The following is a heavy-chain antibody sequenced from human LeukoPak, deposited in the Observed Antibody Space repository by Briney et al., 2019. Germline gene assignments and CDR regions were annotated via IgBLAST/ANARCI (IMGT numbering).Heavy chain of an antibody. D-gene: IGHD6-19*01. J-gene: IGHJ4*02. V-gene: IGHV3-23*01. CDR2: ISLDGETT. CDR3: AQGFSSGWYPY. CDR1: GFSVSSFG. Sequence: GGSLRLSCAVSGFSVSSFGMSWVRQAPGKGLEWISAISLDGETTWYADSVKGRFIISRGNSKNTLYLQLTSLRAEDTAVYYCAQGFSSGWYPYWGQGSLVSVSS.